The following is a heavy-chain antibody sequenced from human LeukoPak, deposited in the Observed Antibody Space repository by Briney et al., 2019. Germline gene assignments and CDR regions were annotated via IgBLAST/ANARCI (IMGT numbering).Heavy chain of an antibody. J-gene: IGHJ4*02. CDR2: VSHNGPDK. Sequence: GGSLRLSCAASGFTFSSYTMHWVRQAPGKGLEWVAVVSHNGPDKYYADSVKGRFTISRDNSEYTVHSRMSSLRADDTAVYYCARDDYWGQGTLVTVSS. CDR1: GFTFSSYT. CDR3: ARDDY. V-gene: IGHV3-30*15.